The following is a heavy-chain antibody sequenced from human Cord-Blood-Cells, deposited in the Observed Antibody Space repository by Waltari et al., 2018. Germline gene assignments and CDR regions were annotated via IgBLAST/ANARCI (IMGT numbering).Heavy chain of an antibody. V-gene: IGHV1-2*02. CDR1: GYTFTGYY. Sequence: QVQLVQSGAEVKKPGASVKVSCKASGYTFTGYYMHWVRQAPGQGLEWMGWIHPNSGGTNYAQKCQGRVTMTRDTSISTAYMELSRLRSDDTAVYYCARVVTAINWFDPWGQRTLVTVSS. D-gene: IGHD2-21*02. CDR2: IHPNSGGT. J-gene: IGHJ5*02. CDR3: ARVVTAINWFDP.